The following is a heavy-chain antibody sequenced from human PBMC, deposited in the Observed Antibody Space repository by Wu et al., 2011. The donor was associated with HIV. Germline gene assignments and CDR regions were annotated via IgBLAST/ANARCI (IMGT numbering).Heavy chain of an antibody. J-gene: IGHJ4*02. D-gene: IGHD2-21*01. CDR3: ARDFGGDGDS. CDR1: GATFTNYA. V-gene: IGHV1-69*06. Sequence: QVQLVQSGAEVKKPGSSVKVSCKASGATFTNYAISWVRQAPGQGLEWMGRIIPLYGTVNNAQKFQGRVTITADKSTSTAYMELRSLRSEDTAMYYCARDFGGDGDSWGQGTLVTVSS. CDR2: IIPLYGTV.